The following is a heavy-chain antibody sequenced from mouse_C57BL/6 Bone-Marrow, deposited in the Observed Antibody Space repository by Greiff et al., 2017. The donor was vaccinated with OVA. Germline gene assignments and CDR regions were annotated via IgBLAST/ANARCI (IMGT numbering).Heavy chain of an antibody. CDR3: ARVGWPTDY. V-gene: IGHV1-26*01. Sequence: EVQLQQSGPELVKPGASVKISCKASGYTFTDYYMNWVKQSHGKSLEWIGDINPNNGGTSYNQKFKGKATLTVDKSSSTAYMELRSLTSEDSAVYYCARVGWPTDYWGQGTTLTVSS. CDR2: INPNNGGT. D-gene: IGHD1-1*01. J-gene: IGHJ2*01. CDR1: GYTFTDYY.